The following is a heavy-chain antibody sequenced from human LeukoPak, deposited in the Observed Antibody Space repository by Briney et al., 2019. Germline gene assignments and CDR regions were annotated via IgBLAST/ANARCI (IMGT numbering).Heavy chain of an antibody. CDR3: ARQGYCGGGSCYSSWFDP. CDR2: IHTSGDT. CDR1: GGSIRNYY. D-gene: IGHD2-15*01. J-gene: IGHJ5*02. V-gene: IGHV4-4*07. Sequence: SETLSLTCTVSGGSIRNYYWSWIRQPAGKGLEWIGRIHTSGDTLHNPSLKSRLPMSVDTSRNQVSLKLSSVTAADTALYYCARQGYCGGGSCYSSWFDPWGQGTLVTVSS.